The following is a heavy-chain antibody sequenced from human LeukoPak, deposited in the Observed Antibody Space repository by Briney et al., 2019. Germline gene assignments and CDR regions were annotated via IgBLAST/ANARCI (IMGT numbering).Heavy chain of an antibody. D-gene: IGHD2-21*01. CDR1: GYTFTKSW. Sequence: GESLKISCRASGYTFTKSWIAWVRQMPGKGLEWMGSVYPRDSDTRYSPSFQGQVTLLVDTSITTAYLQWSSLKDSDTAMYFCARAAPDGERYFDLWGRGTLVTVSS. CDR2: VYPRDSDT. CDR3: ARAAPDGERYFDL. J-gene: IGHJ2*01. V-gene: IGHV5-51*01.